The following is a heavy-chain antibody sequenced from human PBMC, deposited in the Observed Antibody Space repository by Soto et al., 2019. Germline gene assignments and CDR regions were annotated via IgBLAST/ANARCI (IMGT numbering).Heavy chain of an antibody. D-gene: IGHD3-3*01. CDR3: ARLGSYDFWSGDFDY. Sequence: WGSLKISCKGSGKNFTSYWNGRVRPMPGKGLEWMGIIYPGDSDTRYSPSFQGQVTISADKSISTAYLQWSSLKASDTAMYYCARLGSYDFWSGDFDYWGQGTLVTVSS. V-gene: IGHV5-51*01. J-gene: IGHJ4*02. CDR2: IYPGDSDT. CDR1: GKNFTSYW.